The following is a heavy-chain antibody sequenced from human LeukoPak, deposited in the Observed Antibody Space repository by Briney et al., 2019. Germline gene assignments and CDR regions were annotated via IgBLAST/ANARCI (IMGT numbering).Heavy chain of an antibody. CDR1: GYTFTSYG. Sequence: ASVNVSCKASGYTFTSYGISWVRQAPGQGLEWMGWISAYNGNTNYAQKLQGRVTMTTDTSTSTAYMELRSLRSDDPAVYYCARDRGSSSWFRENWFDPWGQGTLVTVSS. CDR3: ARDRGSSSWFRENWFDP. J-gene: IGHJ5*02. D-gene: IGHD6-13*01. V-gene: IGHV1-18*01. CDR2: ISAYNGNT.